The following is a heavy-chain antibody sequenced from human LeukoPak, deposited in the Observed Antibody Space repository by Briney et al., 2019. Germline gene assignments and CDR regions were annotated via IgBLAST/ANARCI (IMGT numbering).Heavy chain of an antibody. CDR2: ISAYNGDT. J-gene: IGHJ3*02. Sequence: ASEKVSCKASGYIFTSYSISWVRQGPGQGLELMGWISAYNGDTNYVQKFQGRVTMTTDTSTSTAYMELKSLRSDDTAVYYCAREEGAPIAAANIWGLGTRVTVSS. CDR1: GYIFTSYS. V-gene: IGHV1-18*01. D-gene: IGHD6-13*01. CDR3: AREEGAPIAAANI.